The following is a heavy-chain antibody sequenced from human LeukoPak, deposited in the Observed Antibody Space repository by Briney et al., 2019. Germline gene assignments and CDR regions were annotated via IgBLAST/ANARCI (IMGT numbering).Heavy chain of an antibody. CDR3: ARGGLEMATITGDAFDI. D-gene: IGHD5-24*01. J-gene: IGHJ3*02. CDR2: IIPIFGTA. V-gene: IGHV1-69*05. CDR1: GGTFSSYA. Sequence: GASVKVSCKASGGTFSSYAISWVRQAPRQGLEWMGRIIPIFGTANYAQKFQGRVTITTDESTSTAYMELSSLRSEDTAVYYCARGGLEMATITGDAFDIWGQGTMVTVSS.